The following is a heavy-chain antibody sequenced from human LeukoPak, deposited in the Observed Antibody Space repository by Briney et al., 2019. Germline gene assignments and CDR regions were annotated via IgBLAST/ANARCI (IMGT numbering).Heavy chain of an antibody. CDR2: LHSSGGT. V-gene: IGHV3-66*01. CDR1: GFTVSVNY. CDR3: AAKGNGYSGSYVFAH. D-gene: IGHD1-26*01. J-gene: IGHJ4*02. Sequence: GGSLRLSCAASGFTVSVNYMSWVRQAPGKGLEWVSVLHSSGGTNYADSVKGRFTTSRDNSENTLDLQMNSLRAEDTAVYYCAAKGNGYSGSYVFAHWGQGTLVTVSS.